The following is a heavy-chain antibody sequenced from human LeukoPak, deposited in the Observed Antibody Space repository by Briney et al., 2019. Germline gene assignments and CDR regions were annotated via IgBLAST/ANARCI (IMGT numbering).Heavy chain of an antibody. CDR2: ISSSSSYI. J-gene: IGHJ4*02. CDR1: GFTFSSYS. CDR3: ARDSLRGYYYASSAMFDY. V-gene: IGHV3-21*01. Sequence: GGSLRLSCAASGFTFSSYSMNWVRQAPGKGLEWVSSISSSSSYIYYADSVKGRFTISRDNAKNSLYLQMNSLRAEDTAVYYCARDSLRGYYYASSAMFDYWGQGTLVTVSS. D-gene: IGHD3-22*01.